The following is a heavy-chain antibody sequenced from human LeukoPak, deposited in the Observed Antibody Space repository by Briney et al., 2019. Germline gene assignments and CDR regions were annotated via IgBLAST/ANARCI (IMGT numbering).Heavy chain of an antibody. CDR2: ISSSSSHI. CDR1: GFTFSSYG. D-gene: IGHD2-2*01. CDR3: ARDTTPGRHCSTISCYPPGY. Sequence: GGSLRLSCAASGFTFSSYGMNWVRQAPGKGLEWVSSISSSSSHIYYADSVKGRFTISRDNAKNSLYLQMNSLRAEDTAVYYCARDTTPGRHCSTISCYPPGYWGQGTLVTVSS. V-gene: IGHV3-21*01. J-gene: IGHJ4*02.